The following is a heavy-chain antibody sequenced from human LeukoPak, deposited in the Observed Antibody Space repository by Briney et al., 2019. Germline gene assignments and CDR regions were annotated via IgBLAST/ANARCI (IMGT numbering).Heavy chain of an antibody. J-gene: IGHJ4*02. CDR2: INPNSGGT. CDR3: ARDRDDGCRLRD. CDR1: GYSFTGYY. D-gene: IGHD5-24*01. Sequence: ASVKVSCKASGYSFTGYYIHWVRQAPGQGLEWMGRINPNSGGTNYAQDFQGKVTMTRDTSISTVYMELNRLRSDDTAMYYCARDRDDGCRLRDWGQGTLVTVSS. V-gene: IGHV1-2*06.